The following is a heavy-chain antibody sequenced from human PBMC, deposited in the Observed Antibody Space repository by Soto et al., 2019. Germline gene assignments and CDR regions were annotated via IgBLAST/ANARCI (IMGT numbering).Heavy chain of an antibody. CDR1: GGSISSGGYY. D-gene: IGHD3-22*01. Sequence: SETLSLTCTVSGGSISSGGYYWSWIRQHPGKGLEWIGYIYYSGSTYYNPSLKSRVTISVDTSKNQFSLKLSSVTAADTAVYYCAAYDSSGYYYGFPRDAFDIWGQGTMVTVSS. CDR2: IYYSGST. CDR3: AAYDSSGYYYGFPRDAFDI. J-gene: IGHJ3*02. V-gene: IGHV4-31*03.